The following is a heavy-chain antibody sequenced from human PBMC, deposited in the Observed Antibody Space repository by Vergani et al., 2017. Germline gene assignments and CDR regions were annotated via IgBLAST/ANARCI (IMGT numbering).Heavy chain of an antibody. J-gene: IGHJ4*02. D-gene: IGHD3-22*01. CDR3: ARGNYYDSSAIDY. CDR1: GFTFSSYE. Sequence: EVQLVESGGGLVQPGGSLRLSCAASGFTFSSYEMNWVRQAPGKGLEWVSYISSSGSTIYYADSVKGRFTISRDNAKNSLYLQMNSLRAEDTAVYYCARGNYYDSSAIDYWGQGTLVTVSS. V-gene: IGHV3-48*03. CDR2: ISSSGSTI.